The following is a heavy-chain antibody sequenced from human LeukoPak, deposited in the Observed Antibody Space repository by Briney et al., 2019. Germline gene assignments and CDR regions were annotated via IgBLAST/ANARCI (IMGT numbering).Heavy chain of an antibody. Sequence: PGGSLRPSCAAPGFTFSSYSMNWVRQAPGKGLEWVSSINSDSSLMFYAESVKGRFTISRDNARNSLYLQMNSLRAEDTAVYYCIRDLFDDYSLDYWGQGALVTVSS. J-gene: IGHJ4*02. CDR2: INSDSSLM. D-gene: IGHD3-16*01. V-gene: IGHV3-21*01. CDR1: GFTFSSYS. CDR3: IRDLFDDYSLDY.